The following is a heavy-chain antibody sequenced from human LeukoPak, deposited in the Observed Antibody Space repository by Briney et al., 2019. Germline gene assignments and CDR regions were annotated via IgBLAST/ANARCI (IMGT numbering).Heavy chain of an antibody. CDR2: ISSSGSTI. J-gene: IGHJ4*02. V-gene: IGHV3-48*03. D-gene: IGHD6-13*01. CDR1: GFTFSSYE. Sequence: GGSLRLSCAASGFTFSSYEMNWVRQAPGKGLEWVSYISSSGSTIYYADSVKGRFTISRDNAKNSLYLRMNSLRAEDTAVYYCAREGPSSSSCFDYWGQGTLVTVSS. CDR3: AREGPSSSSCFDY.